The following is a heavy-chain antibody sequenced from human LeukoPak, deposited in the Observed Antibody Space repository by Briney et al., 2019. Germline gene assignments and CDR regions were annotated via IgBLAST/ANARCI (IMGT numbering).Heavy chain of an antibody. J-gene: IGHJ5*02. Sequence: GRSLRLSCAASGFTFSSYAMHWVRQAPGKGLEWVAVISYDGSNKYYADSVKGRFTISRDNSKNTLYLQMNSLRAEDTAVYYCARGALFTIFGVVSPWGQGTLVTVSS. CDR3: ARGALFTIFGVVSP. CDR2: ISYDGSNK. CDR1: GFTFSSYA. V-gene: IGHV3-30-3*01. D-gene: IGHD3-3*01.